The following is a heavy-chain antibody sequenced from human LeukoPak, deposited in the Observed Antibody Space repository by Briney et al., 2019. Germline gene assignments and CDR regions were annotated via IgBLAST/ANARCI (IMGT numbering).Heavy chain of an antibody. J-gene: IGHJ4*02. CDR2: IKQDGSEK. CDR3: AKDSALAVAGFFDY. D-gene: IGHD6-19*01. Sequence: PGGSLRLSCAASGFTFSSYWMSWVRQAPGKGLEWVANIKQDGSEKYYVDSVKGRFTISRDNAKNSLYLQMNSLRAEDTALYYCAKDSALAVAGFFDYWGQGTLVTVSS. V-gene: IGHV3-7*03. CDR1: GFTFSSYW.